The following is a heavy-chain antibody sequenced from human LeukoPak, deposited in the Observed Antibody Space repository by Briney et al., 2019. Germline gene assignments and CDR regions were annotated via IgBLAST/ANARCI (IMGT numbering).Heavy chain of an antibody. CDR3: ITGGKDWDS. D-gene: IGHD3-16*01. Sequence: AGGSLRLSCAASGFTFDDYGMSWVRQAPGKGLEWVSGINWNGGSTGYADSVKGRFTISRDNAKNSLYLQMNSLKTEDTAVYYCITGGKDWDSWGQGTLVTVSS. CDR1: GFTFDDYG. CDR2: INWNGGST. V-gene: IGHV3-20*04. J-gene: IGHJ4*02.